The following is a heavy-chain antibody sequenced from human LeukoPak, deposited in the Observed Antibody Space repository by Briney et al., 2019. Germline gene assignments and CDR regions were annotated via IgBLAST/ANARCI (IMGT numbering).Heavy chain of an antibody. CDR3: ARARSGAVARNYNWFDP. CDR2: ISTYNGNT. J-gene: IGHJ5*02. CDR1: GYTFTTFD. D-gene: IGHD6-19*01. V-gene: IGHV1-18*01. Sequence: ASVKVSCKASGYTFTTFDISWVRHAPGQGLEWMGWISTYNGNTNYAQNLQGRVTMTTDTSTSTAYMELRSLTSDDTAVYYCARARSGAVARNYNWFDPWGQGTLVTVSS.